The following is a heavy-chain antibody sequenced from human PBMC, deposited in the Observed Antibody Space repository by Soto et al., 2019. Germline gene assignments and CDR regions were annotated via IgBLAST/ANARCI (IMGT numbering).Heavy chain of an antibody. J-gene: IGHJ6*02. CDR3: ARLVKDIWSGYDWPSYYYYYGMEV. CDR2: IWYDGSNK. CDR1: GFTFSSYG. Sequence: PGGSLRLSCSASGFTFSSYGMHWVRQAPGKGLEWVAVIWYDGSNKYYADSVKGRFTISRDNSKNTLYLQMNSLRAEDTAVYYCARLVKDIWSGYDWPSYYYYYGMEVWGQGTTVTVSS. V-gene: IGHV3-33*01. D-gene: IGHD5-12*01.